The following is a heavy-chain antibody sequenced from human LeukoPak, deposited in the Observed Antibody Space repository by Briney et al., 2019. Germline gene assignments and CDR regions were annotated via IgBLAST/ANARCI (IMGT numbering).Heavy chain of an antibody. CDR1: VFTFSSYD. Sequence: GGSLRLSCAASVFTFSSYDMYWVRQAPGKGLEWVAFIRSDGNKKYYADSVKGRFTISRDNSRNTLYLQMNSLRTEDTAVYYCAKDLNYGELVDSWGKGTLVTVSS. D-gene: IGHD4-17*01. V-gene: IGHV3-30*02. CDR3: AKDLNYGELVDS. CDR2: IRSDGNKK. J-gene: IGHJ4*02.